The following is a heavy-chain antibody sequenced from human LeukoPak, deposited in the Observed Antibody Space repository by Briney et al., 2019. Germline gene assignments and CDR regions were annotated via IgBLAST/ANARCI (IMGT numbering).Heavy chain of an antibody. CDR1: GYTFTGYY. Sequence: ASVKVSCKTSGYTFTGYYLFWVRQAPGQGLEWMGWINPNSGGTNYAQKFQGRVTMTTDTSTSTAYMELRSLRSDDTAVYYCARDHRYSSSPGYYYGMDVWGQGTTVTVSS. V-gene: IGHV1-2*02. CDR2: INPNSGGT. CDR3: ARDHRYSSSPGYYYGMDV. D-gene: IGHD6-13*01. J-gene: IGHJ6*02.